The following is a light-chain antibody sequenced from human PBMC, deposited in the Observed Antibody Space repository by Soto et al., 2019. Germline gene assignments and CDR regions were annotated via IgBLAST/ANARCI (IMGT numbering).Light chain of an antibody. V-gene: IGKV1-39*01. J-gene: IGKJ1*01. Sequence: DIQMTQSPSSLTASVGDTVTITCRTRQNIVNCVNWYQQRPGKAPDLLISAASTLHSGDPSRFSGSGSGTVFTLTISSLQPEDFATYYCQQYNSYPRTFGQGTKVDI. CDR2: AAS. CDR3: QQYNSYPRT. CDR1: QNIVNC.